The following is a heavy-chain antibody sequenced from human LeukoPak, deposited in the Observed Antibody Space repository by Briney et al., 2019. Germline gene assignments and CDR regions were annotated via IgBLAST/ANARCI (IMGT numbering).Heavy chain of an antibody. V-gene: IGHV4-34*01. CDR3: ARVRVTMVRGVPYYYYGMDV. D-gene: IGHD3-10*01. CDR2: INHSGST. CDR1: GGSFSGYY. J-gene: IGHJ6*02. Sequence: PSETLSLTCAVYGGSFSGYYWSWIRQPPGKGLEWIGEINHSGSTNYNPSLKSRVTISVDTSKNQFSLKLSSVTAADTAVYYCARVRVTMVRGVPYYYYGMDVWGQGTMVTVSS.